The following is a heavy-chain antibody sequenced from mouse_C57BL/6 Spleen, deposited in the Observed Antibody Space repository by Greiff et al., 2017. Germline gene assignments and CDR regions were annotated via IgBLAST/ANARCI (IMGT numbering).Heavy chain of an antibody. D-gene: IGHD2-3*01. J-gene: IGHJ4*01. Sequence: VQLQQSGAELVKPGASVKMSCKASGYTFSSYGITWVKQRPGQGLEWIGDIYPGSGSTNYNAKFKSKATLTVDTASSTAYMQLSSLTSEDSAVYYCARWLLRGDAMDYWGQGTSVTVSA. CDR2: IYPGSGST. CDR1: GYTFSSYG. V-gene: IGHV1-55*01. CDR3: ARWLLRGDAMDY.